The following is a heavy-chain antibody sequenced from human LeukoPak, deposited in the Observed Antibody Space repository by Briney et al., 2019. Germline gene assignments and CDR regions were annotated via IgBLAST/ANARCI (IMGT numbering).Heavy chain of an antibody. Sequence: PSQTLSLTCTVSGGSISSGSYYWSWIRQPAGKGLEWIGRIYTSGSTNYNPSLKSRVTISVDTSKNQFSLKLSSVTAADTAVYYCARAGRLRVVPAAMFNYYYYYMDVWGKGTTVTISS. CDR1: GGSISSGSYY. D-gene: IGHD2-2*01. CDR2: IYTSGST. CDR3: ARAGRLRVVPAAMFNYYYYYMDV. J-gene: IGHJ6*03. V-gene: IGHV4-61*02.